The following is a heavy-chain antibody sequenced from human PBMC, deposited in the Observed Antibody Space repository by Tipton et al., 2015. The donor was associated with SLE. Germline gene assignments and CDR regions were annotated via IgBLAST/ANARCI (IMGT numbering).Heavy chain of an antibody. D-gene: IGHD3-22*01. Sequence: GLVKPSETLSLTCTVSGGSVSSDTNYWSWIRQPPGKGLEWIGYIYYSGSTNYNPSLKSRVTISVDTSKNQFSLKLSSVTAADTARYFCAAYDSNGYYSPAAFEHWGQGILVTVSS. CDR2: IYYSGST. CDR1: GGSVSSDTNY. V-gene: IGHV4-61*01. J-gene: IGHJ4*02. CDR3: AAYDSNGYYSPAAFEH.